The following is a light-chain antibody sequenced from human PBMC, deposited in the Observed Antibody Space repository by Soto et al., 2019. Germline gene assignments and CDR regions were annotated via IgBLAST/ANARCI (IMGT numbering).Light chain of an antibody. J-gene: IGLJ1*01. Sequence: QSALTQPASVSGSPGQSVAISCTGTSRDVGGYDYVSWYQQHPGKAPKLMIYDVSIRPSGVSSRFSGSKSGNTASLTISGLQAEDEADYYCNSYTSSSTYVFGTGTKVTVL. V-gene: IGLV2-14*01. CDR3: NSYTSSSTYV. CDR1: SRDVGGYDY. CDR2: DVS.